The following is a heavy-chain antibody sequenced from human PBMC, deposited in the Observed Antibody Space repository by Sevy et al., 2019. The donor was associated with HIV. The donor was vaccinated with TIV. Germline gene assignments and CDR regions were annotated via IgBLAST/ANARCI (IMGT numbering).Heavy chain of an antibody. J-gene: IGHJ4*02. CDR3: TTGDPYNRYGYMRPYFFDY. D-gene: IGHD5-18*01. CDR1: GFTFTNTW. Sequence: GGFLRLSCAASGFTFTNTWMSWVRQAPGKGLEWVGRIKSKTDGGTGDYAAPVKGRFSISRDDSKNTLYQQMNSLKTEDTAVYYCTTGDPYNRYGYMRPYFFDYWGQGTLVTVSS. CDR2: IKSKTDGGTG. V-gene: IGHV3-15*01.